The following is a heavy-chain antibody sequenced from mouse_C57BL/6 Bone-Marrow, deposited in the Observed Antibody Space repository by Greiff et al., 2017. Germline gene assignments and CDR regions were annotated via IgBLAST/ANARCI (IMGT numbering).Heavy chain of an antibody. CDR3: ARGITTVVATNFYFDY. J-gene: IGHJ2*01. Sequence: QVQLKQSGPELVKPGASVKISCKASGYAFSSSWMNWVKQRPGKGLEWIGRIYPGDGDTNYNGKFKGKATLTADKSSSTAYMQLSSLTSEDSAVYFCARGITTVVATNFYFDYWGQGTTLTVSS. CDR1: GYAFSSSW. D-gene: IGHD1-1*01. V-gene: IGHV1-82*01. CDR2: IYPGDGDT.